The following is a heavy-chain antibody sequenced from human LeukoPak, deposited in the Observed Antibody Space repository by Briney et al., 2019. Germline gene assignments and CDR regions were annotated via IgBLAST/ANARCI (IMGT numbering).Heavy chain of an antibody. D-gene: IGHD3-3*01. CDR3: ARPQYYDFWSGYYYFDY. CDR1: AYTFTMYW. CDR2: IYPGDSET. V-gene: IGHV5-51*01. Sequence: GESLKISCQGSAYTFTMYWIGWVRQMPGRGLEWMGIIYPGDSETRYSPSFQGQVTISADKSISTAYLQWNSLKTSDTAMYYCARPQYYDFWSGYYYFDYWGQGTLVTVSS. J-gene: IGHJ4*02.